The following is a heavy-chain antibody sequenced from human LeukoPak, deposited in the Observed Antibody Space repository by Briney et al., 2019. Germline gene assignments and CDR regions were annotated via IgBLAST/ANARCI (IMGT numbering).Heavy chain of an antibody. J-gene: IGHJ4*02. Sequence: GGSLRLSCAVSGFTFSSYWMSWVRQAPGKGLEWVSVIYSGGTTSYADSVKGRFTISRDNSKNMLYLQMNSLRAEDTAVYYCAINYYGSGSYYHYWGQGTLVTVSS. CDR2: IYSGGTT. D-gene: IGHD3-10*01. V-gene: IGHV3-53*01. CDR3: AINYYGSGSYYHY. CDR1: GFTFSSYW.